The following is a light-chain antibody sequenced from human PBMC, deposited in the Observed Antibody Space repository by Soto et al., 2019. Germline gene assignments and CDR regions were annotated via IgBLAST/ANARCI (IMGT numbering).Light chain of an antibody. Sequence: ETMLSESPGTLSLSPGERATLSCRASQSVSSYSSAWYQQKPGQAPRLVMYVTSNRATGIPDRFSGSGSGTDFTLTISRLEPEDFAVYYCQQRSNWPTFGQGTRLEIK. V-gene: IGKV3D-20*02. J-gene: IGKJ5*01. CDR1: QSVSSYS. CDR3: QQRSNWPT. CDR2: VTS.